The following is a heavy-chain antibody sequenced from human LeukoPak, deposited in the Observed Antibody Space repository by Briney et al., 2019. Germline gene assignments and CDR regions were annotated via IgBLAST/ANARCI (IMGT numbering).Heavy chain of an antibody. D-gene: IGHD3-9*01. J-gene: IGHJ4*02. CDR2: IIPILGIA. CDR3: ATPDWALRAHPDYFDY. V-gene: IGHV1-69*04. CDR1: GGTFSNYA. Sequence: ASVKVSCKASGGTFSNYAISWVRQAPGQGLEWMGRIIPILGIANYAQKFQGRVTITADKSTSTAYMELSSLRSEDTAVYYCATPDWALRAHPDYFDYWGQGTLVTVSS.